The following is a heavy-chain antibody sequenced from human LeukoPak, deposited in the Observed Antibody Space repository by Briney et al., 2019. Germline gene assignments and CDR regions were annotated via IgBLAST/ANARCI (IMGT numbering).Heavy chain of an antibody. CDR3: AKGGDTRSSYYMDV. CDR2: IIGGGGAT. D-gene: IGHD2-21*02. Sequence: AGGSLRLSCAASGFTFSNYAMSWVRQAPGKGPEWVSFIIGGGGATYYADSVRGRFTISRDNSKNTLYLQMDTLRAEDTALYYCAKGGDTRSSYYMDVWGKGTPVTVSS. CDR1: GFTFSNYA. V-gene: IGHV3-23*01. J-gene: IGHJ6*03.